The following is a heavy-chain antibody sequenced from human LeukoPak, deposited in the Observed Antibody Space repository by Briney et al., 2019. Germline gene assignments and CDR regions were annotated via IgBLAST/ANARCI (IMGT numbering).Heavy chain of an antibody. D-gene: IGHD2-8*01. CDR1: GGSISSGGYY. CDR2: IYHSGST. V-gene: IGHV4-30-2*01. Sequence: TSETLSLTCTVSGGSISSGGYYWSWIRQPPGKGLEWIGYIYHSGSTYYNPSLKSRVTISVDRSKNQFSLKLSSVTAADTAVYYCARDLYDFNGVLDYWGQGTLVTVSS. J-gene: IGHJ4*02. CDR3: ARDLYDFNGVLDY.